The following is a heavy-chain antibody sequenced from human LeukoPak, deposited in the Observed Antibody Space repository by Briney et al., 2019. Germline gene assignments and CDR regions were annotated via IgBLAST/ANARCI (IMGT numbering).Heavy chain of an antibody. V-gene: IGHV4-59*08. CDR1: GGPINSYY. D-gene: IGHD6-6*01. J-gene: IGHJ4*02. CDR3: ASLGYSSSFDY. Sequence: SETLSLTCTVSGGPINSYYWGWIRQPPGKGLEWIGYVYYSGNTNYNPSLKSRLTISIDTSKNQFSLKLSSVTAADTAVYYCASLGYSSSFDYWGQGTLVTVSS. CDR2: VYYSGNT.